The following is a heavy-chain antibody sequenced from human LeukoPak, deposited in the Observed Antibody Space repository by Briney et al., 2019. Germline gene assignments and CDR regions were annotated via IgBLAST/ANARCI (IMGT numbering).Heavy chain of an antibody. CDR2: IGGSGGST. D-gene: IGHD5-18*01. V-gene: IGHV3-23*01. CDR3: GKDPTWGYTDDY. Sequence: GGSLRLSCAASGFTFSSYAMSWVRQAPGKGLEWVSAIGGSGGSTYYADSVKGRFTISRDNSKNTLYLQMNSLRAEDTAVYYCGKDPTWGYTDDYLGQGTLVTVSS. CDR1: GFTFSSYA. J-gene: IGHJ4*02.